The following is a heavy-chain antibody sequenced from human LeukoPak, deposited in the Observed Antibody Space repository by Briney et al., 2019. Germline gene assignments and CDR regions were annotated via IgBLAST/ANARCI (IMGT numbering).Heavy chain of an antibody. J-gene: IGHJ4*02. D-gene: IGHD3-10*01. CDR1: GGSISSSSYY. CDR3: ARITMVRGVNFRFDY. CDR2: IYYSGST. V-gene: IGHV4-39*07. Sequence: SETLSLTCTVSGGSISSSSYYWGWIRQPPGKGLEWIGSIYYSGSTYYNPSLKSRVTISVDTSKNQFSLKLSSVTAADTAVYYCARITMVRGVNFRFDYWGQGTLVTVSS.